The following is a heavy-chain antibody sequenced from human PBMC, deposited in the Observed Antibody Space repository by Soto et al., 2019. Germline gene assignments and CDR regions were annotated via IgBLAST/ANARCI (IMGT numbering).Heavy chain of an antibody. CDR1: GGSFSGYY. Sequence: QVQLQQWGAGLLKPSETLSLTCAVYGGSFSGYYWSWIRQPPGKGLEWIGEINHSGSTHYNPSLKSRFTISVDTPKTQFSLKLGSVPAADTAVYYCAPYSGRESDNWFDPWGQGTLVTVSS. CDR3: APYSGRESDNWFDP. J-gene: IGHJ5*02. CDR2: INHSGST. V-gene: IGHV4-34*01. D-gene: IGHD2-15*01.